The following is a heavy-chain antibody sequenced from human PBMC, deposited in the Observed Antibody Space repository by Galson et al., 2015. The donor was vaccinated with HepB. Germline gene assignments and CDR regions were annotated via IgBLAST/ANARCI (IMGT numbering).Heavy chain of an antibody. D-gene: IGHD5/OR15-5a*01. J-gene: IGHJ3*02. V-gene: IGHV1-18*01. CDR3: ARSRACDI. CDR2: VSGHNGDT. Sequence: SVKVSCKASGYTFTSYGITWGRQAPGQGLEWMGWVSGHNGDTNYAQKFQGRGTLTTDTSTSTAYMELRSLRSDDTAVYYCARSRACDIWGQGTKVIVSS. CDR1: GYTFTSYG.